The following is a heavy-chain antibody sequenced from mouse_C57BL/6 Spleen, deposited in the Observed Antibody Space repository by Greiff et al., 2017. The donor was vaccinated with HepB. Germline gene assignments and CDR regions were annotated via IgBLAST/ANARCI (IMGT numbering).Heavy chain of an antibody. J-gene: IGHJ1*03. D-gene: IGHD2-5*01. CDR3: AKDGYYSNSDWYFDV. CDR1: GYTFTSYT. CDR2: INPSSGYT. V-gene: IGHV1-4*01. Sequence: VQLQQSGAELARPGASVKMSCKASGYTFTSYTMHWVKQRPGQGLEWIGYINPSSGYTKYNQKFKDKATLTPDKSSSTAYMQLSSLTSEDSAVYYCAKDGYYSNSDWYFDVWGTGTTVTVSS.